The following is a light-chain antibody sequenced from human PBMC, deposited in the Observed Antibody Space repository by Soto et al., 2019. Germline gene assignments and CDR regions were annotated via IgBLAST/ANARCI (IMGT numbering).Light chain of an antibody. CDR1: SSDVGGYNY. CDR3: SSFTSAYTFV. J-gene: IGLJ1*01. CDR2: EVS. V-gene: IGLV2-14*01. Sequence: ISCTGTSSDVGGYNYVSWYQQHPGKAPKLLISEVSIRPSGVSDRFSGSKSGNTASLTISGLQTEDEADYYCSSFTSAYTFVFGSGTKVTVL.